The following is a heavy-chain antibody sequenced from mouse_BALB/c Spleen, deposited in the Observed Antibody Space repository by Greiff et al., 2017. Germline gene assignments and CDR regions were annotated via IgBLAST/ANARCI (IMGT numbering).Heavy chain of an antibody. V-gene: IGHV5-4*02. Sequence: EVMLVESGGGLVKPGGSLKLSCAASGFTFSDYYMYWVRQTPEKRLEWVATISDGGSYTYYPDSVKGRFTISRDNAKNNLYLQMSSLKSEDTAMYYCARDDSGYGSAMDYWGQGTSVTVSS. D-gene: IGHD2-10*02. CDR3: ARDDSGYGSAMDY. J-gene: IGHJ4*01. CDR1: GFTFSDYY. CDR2: ISDGGSYT.